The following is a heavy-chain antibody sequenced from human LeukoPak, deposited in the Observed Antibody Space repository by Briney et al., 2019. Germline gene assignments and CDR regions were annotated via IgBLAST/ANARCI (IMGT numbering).Heavy chain of an antibody. J-gene: IGHJ4*02. CDR1: GFTFSSYA. D-gene: IGHD2-2*01. CDR3: ARHFCSSTSCSN. CDR2: ISGSGGST. V-gene: IGHV3-23*01. Sequence: HPGRSLRLSCAASGFTFSSYAMSWVRQAPGKGLEWVSAISGSGGSTYYADSVKGRFTISRDNAKNSLYLQMNSLRTEDTAVYYCARHFCSSTSCSNWGQGTLVTVSS.